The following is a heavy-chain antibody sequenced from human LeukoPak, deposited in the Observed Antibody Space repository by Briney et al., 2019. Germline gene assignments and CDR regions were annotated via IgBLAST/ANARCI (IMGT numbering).Heavy chain of an antibody. CDR2: ISTGGGST. CDR3: AKVGMATSDY. V-gene: IGHV3-23*01. J-gene: IGHJ4*02. D-gene: IGHD5-24*01. CDR1: GFTFSNYA. Sequence: GGSLRLSCAASGFTFSNYAMSWVRQAPGKGLGWVSGISTGGGSTYYADSVKGRFTISRDNSKNTLYLQMNSLRAEDTAVYYCAKVGMATSDYWGQGTLVTVSS.